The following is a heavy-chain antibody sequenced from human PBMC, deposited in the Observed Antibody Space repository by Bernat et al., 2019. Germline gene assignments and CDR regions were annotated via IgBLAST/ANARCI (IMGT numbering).Heavy chain of an antibody. Sequence: QVQLVESGGGVVQPGRSLRLSCAASGFTFSSYGMHWVRQAPGKGLEWVAVISYDGSNKYYADSVKGRFAISRDNSKNTLYLQMNSLRAEDTAVYYCAKWGRTYYYDSSGYSRFDYWGQETLVTVSS. D-gene: IGHD3-22*01. CDR3: AKWGRTYYYDSSGYSRFDY. CDR2: ISYDGSNK. CDR1: GFTFSSYG. J-gene: IGHJ4*02. V-gene: IGHV3-30*18.